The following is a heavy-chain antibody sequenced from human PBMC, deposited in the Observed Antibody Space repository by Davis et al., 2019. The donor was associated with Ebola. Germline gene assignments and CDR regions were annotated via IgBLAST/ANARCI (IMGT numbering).Heavy chain of an antibody. J-gene: IGHJ5*02. D-gene: IGHD3-3*01. CDR2: ISAYNGNT. V-gene: IGHV1-18*01. Sequence: AASVKVSCKASGYTFTSYGISWVRQAPGQGLEWMGWISAYNGNTNYAQKLQGRVTMTTDTSTSTAYMELRSLRSGDTAVYYCARDRFLNWFDPWGQGTLVTVSS. CDR1: GYTFTSYG. CDR3: ARDRFLNWFDP.